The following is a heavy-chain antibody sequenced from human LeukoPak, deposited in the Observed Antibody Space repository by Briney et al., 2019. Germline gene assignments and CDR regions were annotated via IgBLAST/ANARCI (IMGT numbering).Heavy chain of an antibody. CDR1: GFTVSSNY. Sequence: PGGSLRLSCAASGFTVSSNYMSWVRQAPGKGLEWVSVIYSGGSTYYADSVKGRFTISRGNSKNTLYLQMNSLRAEDTAVYYCGVRNAFDIWGQGTMVTVSS. CDR2: IYSGGST. CDR3: GVRNAFDI. D-gene: IGHD1-14*01. J-gene: IGHJ3*02. V-gene: IGHV3-53*01.